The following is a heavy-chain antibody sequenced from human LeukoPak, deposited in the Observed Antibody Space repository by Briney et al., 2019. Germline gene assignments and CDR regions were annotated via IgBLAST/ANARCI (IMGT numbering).Heavy chain of an antibody. CDR3: ARVSLQDYYNGMDV. D-gene: IGHD4-11*01. J-gene: IGHJ6*02. V-gene: IGHV4-31*03. Sequence: PSQTLSLTCTVSGDSINSGNSHWTWIRQHPGKGLEWIGYIYYSGSTYYNPSLKSRVTISVDTSKNQFSLKLSSVTAADTAVYYCARVSLQDYYNGMDVWGQGTTVTVSS. CDR2: IYYSGST. CDR1: GDSINSGNSH.